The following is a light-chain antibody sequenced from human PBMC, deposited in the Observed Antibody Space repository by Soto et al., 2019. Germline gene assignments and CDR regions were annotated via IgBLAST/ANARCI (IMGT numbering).Light chain of an antibody. Sequence: QSALTQPASVSGSPGQSITISCTGTSSDVGGYNSVSWYQQHPGKAPKLMIYDVSNRPSGVSNRFSGSKSGNTASLTISGLQAEDEADYYCSSYTTSSTVVFGGGTQLTVL. CDR1: SSDVGGYNS. V-gene: IGLV2-14*01. CDR2: DVS. J-gene: IGLJ2*01. CDR3: SSYTTSSTVV.